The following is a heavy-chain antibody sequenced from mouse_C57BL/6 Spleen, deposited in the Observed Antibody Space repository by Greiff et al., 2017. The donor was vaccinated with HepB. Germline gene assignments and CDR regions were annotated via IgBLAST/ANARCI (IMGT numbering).Heavy chain of an antibody. CDR3: ATGTAQATGFAY. CDR1: GYTFTSYW. CDR2: IDPSDSYT. V-gene: IGHV1-59*01. Sequence: VQLQQSGAELVRPGTSVKLSCKASGYTFTSYWMHWVKQRPGQGLEWIGVIDPSDSYTNYNQKFKGKATLTVDTSSSTAYMQLSSLTSEDSAVYYWATGTAQATGFAYWGQGTLVTVAA. D-gene: IGHD3-2*02. J-gene: IGHJ3*01.